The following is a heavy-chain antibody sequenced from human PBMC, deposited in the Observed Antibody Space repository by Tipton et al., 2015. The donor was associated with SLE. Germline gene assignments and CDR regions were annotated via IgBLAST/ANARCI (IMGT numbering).Heavy chain of an antibody. CDR3: ARDALTTGSWLRAGDGVDD. CDR2: ISSSSSTI. V-gene: IGHV3-48*01. J-gene: IGHJ4*02. D-gene: IGHD6-13*01. Sequence: GSLRLSCAASGFTFSSYSMNWVRQAPGKGLEWVSYISSSSSTIYYADSVKGRFTISRDNAKNSLYLQMNSLRAEDTAVYYCARDALTTGSWLRAGDGVDDGGQGNLVTFSS. CDR1: GFTFSSYS.